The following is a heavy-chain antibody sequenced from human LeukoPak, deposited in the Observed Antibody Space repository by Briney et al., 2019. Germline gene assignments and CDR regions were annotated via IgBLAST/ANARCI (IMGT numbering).Heavy chain of an antibody. J-gene: IGHJ4*02. V-gene: IGHV3-23*01. Sequence: GGSLRLSCAASGFTFSSYAMSWVRQAPGKGLEWVSAISGSGGSTYHADSVKGRFTISRDNSKNTLYLQMNSLRAEDTAVYYCAKDDSTVTNGGPFDYWGQGTLVTVSS. CDR3: AKDDSTVTNGGPFDY. D-gene: IGHD4-17*01. CDR1: GFTFSSYA. CDR2: ISGSGGST.